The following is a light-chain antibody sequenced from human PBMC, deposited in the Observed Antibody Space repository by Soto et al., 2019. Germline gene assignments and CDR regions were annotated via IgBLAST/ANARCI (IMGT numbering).Light chain of an antibody. CDR1: SSDVAGYNY. Sequence: QSALTQPASVSGSPGQSITISCTGTSSDVAGYNYVSWYQQHPNKAPKFMIYDVTNQPSGVSNRFSGSKSGNTASLTISGLQAEDEADYYCSSYTSSSTYVFGTGTKLTVL. CDR3: SSYTSSSTYV. V-gene: IGLV2-14*01. CDR2: DVT. J-gene: IGLJ1*01.